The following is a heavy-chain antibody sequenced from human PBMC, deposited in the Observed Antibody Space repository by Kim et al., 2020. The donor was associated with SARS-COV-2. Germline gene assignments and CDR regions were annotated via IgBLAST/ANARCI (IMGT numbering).Heavy chain of an antibody. V-gene: IGHV3-74*01. CDR2: INSDGSAT. Sequence: GGSLRLSCAASGFTFSDYWMHWVRQVPGKGLVWVSRINSDGSATTYADSVKGRFSVSRDNTKNTLYLEMNSLTAEDTAVYYCARDDTSSWYLYWGQGTLGTVPA. D-gene: IGHD6-13*01. CDR1: GFTFSDYW. CDR3: ARDDTSSWYLY. J-gene: IGHJ4*02.